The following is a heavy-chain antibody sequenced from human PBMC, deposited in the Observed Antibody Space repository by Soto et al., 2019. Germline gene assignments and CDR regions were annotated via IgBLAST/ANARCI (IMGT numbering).Heavy chain of an antibody. J-gene: IGHJ4*02. V-gene: IGHV4-4*07. Sequence: QGQLQESGPGLVKPSETLSLTCTVSGGSISNYFCNWIRQPPGKGLEWIGRIDNSGSTNYNPSLKSRITMSADTSRNQFSLKLNSVTAADTAVYYCARGGQDFWSGPFDYWGQGALVTVSS. CDR2: IDNSGST. CDR1: GGSISNYF. CDR3: ARGGQDFWSGPFDY. D-gene: IGHD3-3*01.